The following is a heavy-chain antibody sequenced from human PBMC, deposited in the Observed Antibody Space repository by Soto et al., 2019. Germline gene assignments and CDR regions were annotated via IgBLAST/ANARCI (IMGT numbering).Heavy chain of an antibody. CDR3: AKVNEYYYDSSGYSS. CDR1: GYTFTGYY. CDR2: IIPIFGTA. V-gene: IGHV1-69*13. D-gene: IGHD3-22*01. Sequence: ASVKVSCKASGYTFTGYYMHWVRQAPGQGLEWMGGIIPIFGTANYAQKFQGRVTITADESTSTAYMEPSSLRSEDTAVYYCAKVNEYYYDSSGYSSWGQGTLVTVSS. J-gene: IGHJ5*02.